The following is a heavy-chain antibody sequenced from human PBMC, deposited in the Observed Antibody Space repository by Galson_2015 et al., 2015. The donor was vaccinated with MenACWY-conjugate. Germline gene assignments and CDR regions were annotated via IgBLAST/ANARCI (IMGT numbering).Heavy chain of an antibody. V-gene: IGHV1-69*04. CDR2: IIPFLGIP. Sequence: SVKVSCKASGSIFINYAISWVRQAPGQGLEWVGRIIPFLGIPTYAQKFQGRVTITATKSTTTVYMELSSLTSEDTAVYYCARIGTTDCGSTSCFDYWGQGTLVTVSS. CDR1: GSIFINYA. J-gene: IGHJ4*02. D-gene: IGHD2-2*01. CDR3: ARIGTTDCGSTSCFDY.